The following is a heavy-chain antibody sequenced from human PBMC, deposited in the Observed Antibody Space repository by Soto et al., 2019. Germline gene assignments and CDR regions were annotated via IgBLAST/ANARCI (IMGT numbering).Heavy chain of an antibody. J-gene: IGHJ4*02. CDR3: ARRVAAGITYYFDS. Sequence: QITLKESGPTLVKPTQTLTLTCTFSAFSLSTSGVGVGWIRQPPGKALEWLTFIYWDDDKRYSPSLKSRLTITKDTSKNQVVLTMTNMDPVGTATYYCARRVAAGITYYFDSWGQGTLVTVSS. CDR1: AFSLSTSGVG. D-gene: IGHD2-21*01. V-gene: IGHV2-5*02. CDR2: IYWDDDK.